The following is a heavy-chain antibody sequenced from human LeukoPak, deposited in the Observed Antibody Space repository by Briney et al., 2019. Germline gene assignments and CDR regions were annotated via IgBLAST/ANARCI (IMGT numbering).Heavy chain of an antibody. J-gene: IGHJ5*02. CDR2: IYHSGST. D-gene: IGHD3-10*01. Sequence: KSSETLSLTCTVSGYSISSGYYWGWIRQPPGKGLEWIGSIYHSGSTNYNPSLKSRVTISVDTSKNQFSLKLSSVTAADTAVYYCARRKLLWFGPSSSWFDPWGQGTLVTISS. CDR1: GYSISSGYY. CDR3: ARRKLLWFGPSSSWFDP. V-gene: IGHV4-38-2*02.